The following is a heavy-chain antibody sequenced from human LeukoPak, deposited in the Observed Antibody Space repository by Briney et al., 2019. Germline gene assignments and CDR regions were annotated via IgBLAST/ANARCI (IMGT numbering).Heavy chain of an antibody. CDR3: ARDHAMTGYSYGRYFDY. V-gene: IGHV3-30*04. D-gene: IGHD5-18*01. CDR2: ISYDGSNK. Sequence: WIRQPPGKGLEWVAVISYDGSNKYYADSVKGRFTISRDNSKDTLYVQMNSLRAEDTAVYYCARDHAMTGYSYGRYFDYWGQGTLLTVSS. J-gene: IGHJ4*02.